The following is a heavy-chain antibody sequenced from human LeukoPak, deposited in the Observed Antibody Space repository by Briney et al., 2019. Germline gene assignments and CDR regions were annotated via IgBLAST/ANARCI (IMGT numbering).Heavy chain of an antibody. V-gene: IGHV4-38-2*02. CDR3: ARRAPYSSSWLDY. D-gene: IGHD6-13*01. CDR1: GYSISSGYY. J-gene: IGHJ4*02. Sequence: SETLSLTCTVSGYSISSGYYWGWIRQPPGKGLEWIGSIYHSGSTYYNPSLKSRVTISVDTSKNQFSLKLSSVTAADTAVYYCARRAPYSSSWLDYWGQGTLVTVSS. CDR2: IYHSGST.